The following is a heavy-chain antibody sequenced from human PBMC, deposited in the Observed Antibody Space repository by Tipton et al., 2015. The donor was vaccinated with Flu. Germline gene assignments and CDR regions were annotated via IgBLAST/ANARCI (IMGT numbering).Heavy chain of an antibody. J-gene: IGHJ4*02. CDR1: SGSIRSTNYF. V-gene: IGHV4-39*01. CDR2: IYPSGTT. D-gene: IGHD3-10*02. Sequence: TLSLTCTVSSGSIRSTNYFCAWIRQPPGKRLELIGSIYPSGTTYYNPSLKSRVTISVDTSKSQLSLKLRSVTAADTAIYYCARLSFYDVDLKNFYFEDWGQGTLVTVSS. CDR3: ARLSFYDVDLKNFYFED.